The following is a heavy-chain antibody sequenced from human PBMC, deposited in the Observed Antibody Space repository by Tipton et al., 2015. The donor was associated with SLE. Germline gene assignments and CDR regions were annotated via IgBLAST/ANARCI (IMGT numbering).Heavy chain of an antibody. Sequence: TLSLTCTVAGGSISSYYWTWIRQPPGKGLEWIGYIYYSGSTNYNPSLKSQVTMSVDTSKNQFSLKLSSVTAADTAVYYCARDAGLVGTGATPLGYWGQGTLVSVSS. CDR2: IYYSGST. J-gene: IGHJ4*02. CDR1: GGSISSYY. CDR3: ARDAGLVGTGATPLGY. D-gene: IGHD5-24*01. V-gene: IGHV4-59*01.